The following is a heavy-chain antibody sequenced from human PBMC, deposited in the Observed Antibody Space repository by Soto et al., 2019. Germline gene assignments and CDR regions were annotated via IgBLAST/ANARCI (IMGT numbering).Heavy chain of an antibody. CDR3: ARDLNRYAWHYYYHYGMDV. V-gene: IGHV3-48*02. Sequence: WGALRLSCAPSVFSFSIYSMTWVLQAQGRGVEWVSYISSSSTIYYADSVKGRFTISRDNAKNSLYLQMNSLRDEDTAVYYCARDLNRYAWHYYYHYGMDVWGQGTPVTVSS. CDR2: ISSSSTI. CDR1: VFSFSIYS. J-gene: IGHJ6*01. D-gene: IGHD3-16*02.